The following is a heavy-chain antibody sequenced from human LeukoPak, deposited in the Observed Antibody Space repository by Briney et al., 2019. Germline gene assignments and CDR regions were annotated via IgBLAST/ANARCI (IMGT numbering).Heavy chain of an antibody. CDR1: GGSISSSSYY. D-gene: IGHD6-6*01. J-gene: IGHJ1*01. CDR2: IYYSGST. V-gene: IGHV4-39*01. CDR3: ARRVAARRDLHH. Sequence: SETLSLTCTVSGGSISSSSYYWGWIRQPPGRGLEWIGSIYYSGSTYYNPSLKSRVTISVDTSKNQFSLKLSSVTAADTAVYYCARRVAARRDLHHWGQGTLVTVSS.